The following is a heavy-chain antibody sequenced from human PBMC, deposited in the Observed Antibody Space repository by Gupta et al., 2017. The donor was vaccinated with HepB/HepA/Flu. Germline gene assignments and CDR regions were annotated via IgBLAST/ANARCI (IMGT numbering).Heavy chain of an antibody. V-gene: IGHV1-8*01. CDR1: GYTFSSYN. CDR2: MNPNSGNT. D-gene: IGHD4/OR15-4a*01. CDR3: AREAHLSYDYGPRDFFRNFDY. Sequence: QVQLVQSGAEVKKPGASVKVSCKASGYTFSSYNINWVRQATGQGLELMGWMNPNSGNTGFAQQFQGRVTLTRDTSTNTAYMFLSSLRSEDTAVYYCAREAHLSYDYGPRDFFRNFDYWGQGTLVTVSS. J-gene: IGHJ4*02.